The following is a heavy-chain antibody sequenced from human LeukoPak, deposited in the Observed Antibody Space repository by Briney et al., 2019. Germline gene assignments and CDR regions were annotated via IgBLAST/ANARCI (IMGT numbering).Heavy chain of an antibody. CDR1: GGSISSSSYY. J-gene: IGHJ4*02. CDR3: ARVRGEYDSSGYYSRDFDY. D-gene: IGHD3-22*01. V-gene: IGHV4-61*01. CDR2: IYYSGST. Sequence: SETLSLTCTVSGGSISSSSYYWSWIRQPPGKGLEWIGYIYYSGSTNYNPSLKSRVTISVDTSKNQFSLKLSSVTATDTAVYYCARVRGEYDSSGYYSRDFDYWGQGTLVTVSS.